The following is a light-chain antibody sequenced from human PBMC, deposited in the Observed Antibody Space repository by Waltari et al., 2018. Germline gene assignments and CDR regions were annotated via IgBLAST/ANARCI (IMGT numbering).Light chain of an antibody. CDR3: QQYYSTPPT. J-gene: IGKJ1*01. CDR2: WAS. Sequence: DIVMTQSPDSLAVSLCERATINCKSSQSVLYSSNNKSYLAWYQQKPGQPPKLLIYWASTRESGVPDRFSGSGSGTDFTLTISSLQAEDVAVYYCQQYYSTPPTFGQGTKAEIK. V-gene: IGKV4-1*01. CDR1: QSVLYSSNNKSY.